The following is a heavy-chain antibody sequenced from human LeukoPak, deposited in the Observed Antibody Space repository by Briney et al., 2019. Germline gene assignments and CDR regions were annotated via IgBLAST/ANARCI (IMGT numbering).Heavy chain of an antibody. CDR1: GGSISSSSYY. Sequence: SETLSLTCTVSGGSISSSSYYWGWIRQPPGKGLEWIGSIYYSGSTYYNPSLKSRVTISVDTSKNQFSLKLSSVTAAGTAVYYCARVRYCSSTSCYKAYWYFDLWGRGTLVTVSS. J-gene: IGHJ2*01. CDR3: ARVRYCSSTSCYKAYWYFDL. D-gene: IGHD2-2*02. CDR2: IYYSGST. V-gene: IGHV4-39*01.